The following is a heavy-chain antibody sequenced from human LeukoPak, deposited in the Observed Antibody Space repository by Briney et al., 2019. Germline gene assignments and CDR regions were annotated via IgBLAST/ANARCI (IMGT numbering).Heavy chain of an antibody. CDR1: GYTFTGYY. D-gene: IGHD1-26*01. J-gene: IGHJ3*02. CDR3: ARDSGSPTGGAFDI. V-gene: IGHV1-2*02. CDR2: INPNSGGT. Sequence: ASVTVSCTASGYTFTGYYMHWVRQAPGQGLEWMGWINPNSGGTNYAQKFQGRVTMTRDTSISTAYMELSRLRSDDTAVYYCARDSGSPTGGAFDIWGQGTMVTVSS.